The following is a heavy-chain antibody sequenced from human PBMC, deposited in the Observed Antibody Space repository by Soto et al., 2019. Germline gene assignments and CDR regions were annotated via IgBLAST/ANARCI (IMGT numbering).Heavy chain of an antibody. D-gene: IGHD6-13*01. CDR2: IDYSGST. Sequence: PSETLSLTCIVSGGSISSYYWSWIRQPPGKGLEWIGYIDYSGSTNYNPSLKSRVTISIDTSRHNFSLNLSSVSAADTAVYYCARKLSFSSSWYLDYWGQGTMVTVS. J-gene: IGHJ4*02. CDR3: ARKLSFSSSWYLDY. CDR1: GGSISSYY. V-gene: IGHV4-59*01.